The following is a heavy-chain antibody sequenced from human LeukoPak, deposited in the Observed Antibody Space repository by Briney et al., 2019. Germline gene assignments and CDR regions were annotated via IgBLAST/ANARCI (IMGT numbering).Heavy chain of an antibody. D-gene: IGHD3-9*01. CDR3: ARDGGYDILTGYPSDY. CDR2: INSDGSST. CDR1: GFTFSSYW. V-gene: IGHV3-74*01. Sequence: GGSLRLSCAASGFTFSSYWMHWVRQAPGKGLVWVSRINSDGSSTSYADSVKGRFTISRDDAKNTLYLQMNSLRAEDTAVYYCARDGGYDILTGYPSDYWGQGTLVTVSS. J-gene: IGHJ4*02.